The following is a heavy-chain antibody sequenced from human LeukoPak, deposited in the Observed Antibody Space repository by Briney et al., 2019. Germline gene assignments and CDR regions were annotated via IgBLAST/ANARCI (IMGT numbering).Heavy chain of an antibody. CDR1: GGTFSSYT. CDR3: ARDRAPHYYDSSGYWYY. D-gene: IGHD3-22*01. CDR2: IIPILGIA. J-gene: IGHJ4*02. V-gene: IGHV1-69*04. Sequence: ASVKVSCKASGGTFSSYTISWVRQAPGQGLEWMGRIIPILGIANYAQKFQGRVTITADKSTSTAYMELSSLRSEDTAVYYCARDRAPHYYDSSGYWYYWGQGTLVTVSS.